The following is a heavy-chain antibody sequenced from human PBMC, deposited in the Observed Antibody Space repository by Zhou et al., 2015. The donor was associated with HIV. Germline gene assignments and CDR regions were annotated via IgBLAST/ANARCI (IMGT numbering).Heavy chain of an antibody. D-gene: IGHD3-22*01. CDR1: GYTFTSYG. CDR2: ISAYNGNT. CDR3: AREKRITMIVVPRTVQFDP. J-gene: IGHJ5*02. V-gene: IGHV1-18*01. Sequence: QVQLVQSGAEVKKPGASVKVSCKASGYTFTSYGISWVRQAPGQGLEWMGWISAYNGNTNYAQKLQGRVTMTTDTSTSTAYMELRSLRSDDTAVYYCAREKRITMIVVPRTVQFDPWGQGTLVTVSS.